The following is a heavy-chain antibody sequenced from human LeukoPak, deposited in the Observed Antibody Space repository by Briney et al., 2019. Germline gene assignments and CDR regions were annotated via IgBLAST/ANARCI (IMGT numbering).Heavy chain of an antibody. Sequence: GGSLRLSCAASGFTFSSYWMSWVRQTPGKGLEWVANIKEDGSEKYYVDSVKGRFTISRDNAKNSLYLQMNSLRAEDTAVYYCARDRDIVVAPVANYMDVWGKGTTVTVSS. V-gene: IGHV3-7*01. CDR3: ARDRDIVVAPVANYMDV. CDR1: GFTFSSYW. CDR2: IKEDGSEK. D-gene: IGHD2-2*01. J-gene: IGHJ6*03.